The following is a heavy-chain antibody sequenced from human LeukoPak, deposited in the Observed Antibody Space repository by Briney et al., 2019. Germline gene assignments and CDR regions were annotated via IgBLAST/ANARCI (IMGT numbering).Heavy chain of an antibody. CDR3: ARVLAAAGLEGSDYYYGMDV. CDR1: GFTFSSYS. CDR2: ISSSSSYI. Sequence: GGSLRLSCAASGFTFSSYSMNWVRQAPGKGLEWVSSISSSSSYIYYADSVKGRFTISRDNAKNSLYLQMNSLRAEDTAVYYCARVLAAAGLEGSDYYYGMDVWGQGTTVTVSS. J-gene: IGHJ6*02. D-gene: IGHD6-13*01. V-gene: IGHV3-21*01.